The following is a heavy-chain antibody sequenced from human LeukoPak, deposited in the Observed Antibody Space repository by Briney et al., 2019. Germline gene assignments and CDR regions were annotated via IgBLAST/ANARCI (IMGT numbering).Heavy chain of an antibody. CDR2: ISSSSSYI. D-gene: IGHD3-22*01. Sequence: PGGSLRLSCAASGFTFSSYSMNWVRQAPGKGLEWVSSISSSSSYIYYADSVKGRFTISRDNSKNTLYLQMNSLRAEDTAVYYCAKDSPLGYYDSSGYLDYWGQGTLVTVSS. CDR3: AKDSPLGYYDSSGYLDY. CDR1: GFTFSSYS. J-gene: IGHJ4*02. V-gene: IGHV3-21*04.